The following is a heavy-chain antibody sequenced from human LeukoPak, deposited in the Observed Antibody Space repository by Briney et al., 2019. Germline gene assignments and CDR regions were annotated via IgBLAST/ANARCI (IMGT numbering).Heavy chain of an antibody. CDR3: ARVVAQLAVAPTGAFDI. CDR1: GFTFSNYA. J-gene: IGHJ3*02. D-gene: IGHD6-19*01. V-gene: IGHV3-23*01. CDR2: ISCSGDST. Sequence: GGSLRLSCAASGFTFSNYAMRWVRQAPGKGLEWVSGISCSGDSTYYADSVKGRFTISRDNSKNTLYLQMNSLRAEDTAVYYCARVVAQLAVAPTGAFDIWGQGTMVTVSS.